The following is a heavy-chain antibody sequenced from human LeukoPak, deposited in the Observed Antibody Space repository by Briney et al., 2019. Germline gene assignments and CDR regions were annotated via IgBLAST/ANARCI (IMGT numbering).Heavy chain of an antibody. Sequence: SETLSLTCTVAGGSISSYYWSWIRQPPGKGLEWIGYINYSGSTFYNPSLRSRVTMSVDTSKRQFSLDLNSVTAADTAVYYCARRGTYYVSDYWGQGTLVTVSS. CDR2: INYSGST. CDR3: ARRGTYYVSDY. J-gene: IGHJ4*02. V-gene: IGHV4-59*01. D-gene: IGHD1-26*01. CDR1: GGSISSYY.